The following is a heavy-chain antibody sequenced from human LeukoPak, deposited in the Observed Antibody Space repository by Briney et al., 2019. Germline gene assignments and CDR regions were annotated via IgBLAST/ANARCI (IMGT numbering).Heavy chain of an antibody. CDR3: ATVSPPSIAVAGGVDY. V-gene: IGHV1-18*01. J-gene: IGHJ4*02. Sequence: GASVKVSCKASGYTFTSYGISWVRQAPGQGFEWMGWISAYNGNTNYAQKLQGRVTMTTDTSTSTAYMELRSLRSDDTAVYYCATVSPPSIAVAGGVDYWGQGTLVTVSS. CDR2: ISAYNGNT. D-gene: IGHD6-19*01. CDR1: GYTFTSYG.